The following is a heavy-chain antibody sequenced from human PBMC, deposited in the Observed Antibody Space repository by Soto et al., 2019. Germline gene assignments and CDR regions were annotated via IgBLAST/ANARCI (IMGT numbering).Heavy chain of an antibody. Sequence: SETLSLTCAVSGYSISSGYYWGWIRQPPGKGLEWIGTIYHSGSIFYNPSLKSRVTISVDTSKNQFSLKLRSVTAADTAVYYCAVGYCGGASCSREYFQQWGHGTMVTVYS. J-gene: IGHJ1*01. V-gene: IGHV4-38-2*01. D-gene: IGHD2-15*01. CDR2: IYHSGSI. CDR1: GYSISSGYY. CDR3: AVGYCGGASCSREYFQQ.